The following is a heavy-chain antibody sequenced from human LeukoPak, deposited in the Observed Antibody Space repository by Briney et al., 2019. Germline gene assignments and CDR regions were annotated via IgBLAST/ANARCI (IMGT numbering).Heavy chain of an antibody. J-gene: IGHJ5*02. CDR3: ARHPYYDFWSGYYPLNWFDP. CDR2: IYYSGST. D-gene: IGHD3-3*01. V-gene: IGHV4-59*08. CDR1: GGSISSYY. Sequence: SETLSLTCTVSGGSISSYYWSWIRQPPGKGLEWIGYIYYSGSTNYNPSLKSRVTISVDTSKNQFSLKLSSVTAADTAVYYCARHPYYDFWSGYYPLNWFDPWGQGTLVAVSS.